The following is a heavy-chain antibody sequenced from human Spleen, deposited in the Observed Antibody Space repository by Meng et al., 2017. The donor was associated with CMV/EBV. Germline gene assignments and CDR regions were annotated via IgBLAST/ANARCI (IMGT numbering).Heavy chain of an antibody. J-gene: IGHJ4*02. Sequence: QVQLVQSGAEVKKPGASVKVSCKASGGTFSSYAISWVRQAPGQGLEWMGGIIPIFGTANYAQKFQGRVTITADESTSTAYMELSSLRSEDTAVYYCARGRWHDIVGATIPLDYWGQGTLVTVSS. CDR2: IIPIFGTA. D-gene: IGHD1-26*01. V-gene: IGHV1-69*01. CDR1: GGTFSSYA. CDR3: ARGRWHDIVGATIPLDY.